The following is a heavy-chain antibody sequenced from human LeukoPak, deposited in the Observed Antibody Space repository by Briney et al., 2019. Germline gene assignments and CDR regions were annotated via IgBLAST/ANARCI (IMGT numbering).Heavy chain of an antibody. CDR1: RFTFSNYN. Sequence: AGGSLRLSCAASRFTFSNYNMNCVPQAPGKARDWVSSITSSGTYIFYADSVKGRFTISRDNAKNSLYLQMDSLGPEDTAVYYCARDPYSGNYGNDYYYYMDVCGKGTTVTISS. D-gene: IGHD1-26*01. V-gene: IGHV3-21*01. CDR3: ARDPYSGNYGNDYYYYMDV. CDR2: ITSSGTYI. J-gene: IGHJ6*03.